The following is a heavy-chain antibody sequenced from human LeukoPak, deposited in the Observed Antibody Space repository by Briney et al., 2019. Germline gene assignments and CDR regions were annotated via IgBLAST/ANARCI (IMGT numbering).Heavy chain of an antibody. CDR1: GGSISCGDYY. V-gene: IGHV4-4*02. D-gene: IGHD1-1*01. CDR3: ARSSPITGPFDY. J-gene: IGHJ4*02. CDR2: IYHSGST. Sequence: PSETLSLTCTVSGGSISCGDYYWSWVRQPPGKGLEWIGEIYHSGSTNYNPSLKSRVTISVDKSKNQFSLKLSSVTAADTAVYYCARSSPITGPFDYWGQGTLVTVSS.